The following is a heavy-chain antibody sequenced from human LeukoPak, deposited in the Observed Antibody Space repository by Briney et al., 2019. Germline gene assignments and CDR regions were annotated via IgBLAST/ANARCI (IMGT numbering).Heavy chain of an antibody. CDR2: INAGNGNT. D-gene: IGHD3-10*01. Sequence: ASVKVSCKASGYTFTSYAMHWVRQAPGQRLEWMGWINAGNGNTKYSQKFQGRVTITRDTSASTAYIELSSLRSEDTAVYYCARTAGMVRGVNPRQLFDYWGREPWSPSPQ. J-gene: IGHJ4*02. V-gene: IGHV1-3*01. CDR3: ARTAGMVRGVNPRQLFDY. CDR1: GYTFTSYA.